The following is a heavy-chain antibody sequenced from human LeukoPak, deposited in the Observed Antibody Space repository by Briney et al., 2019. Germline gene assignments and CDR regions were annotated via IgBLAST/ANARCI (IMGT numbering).Heavy chain of an antibody. CDR2: IKSKTDGGTT. CDR3: TTSDRRITIFALCY. D-gene: IGHD3-3*01. CDR1: GFTFSNAW. V-gene: IGHV3-15*01. Sequence: GGSLRLSCAASGFTFSNAWMNWVRQAPGKGLEWVGRIKSKTDGGTTDYAAPVKGRFTISRDDSKNTLYLQMNGLKTEDTAVYYCTTSDRRITIFALCYWGQGTLVTVPS. J-gene: IGHJ4*02.